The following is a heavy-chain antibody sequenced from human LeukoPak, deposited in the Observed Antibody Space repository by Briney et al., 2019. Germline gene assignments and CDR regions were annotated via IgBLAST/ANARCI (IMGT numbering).Heavy chain of an antibody. CDR3: ARVYYDISPANYAHNFYLDY. CDR1: GASIGSGGYY. D-gene: IGHD3-9*01. Sequence: TSETLSLTCTVSGASIGSGGYYWSWVRQHPGKGLEWIGNIYYTGDAYYNPSLKSRVSIFVDPSKNQFSLKLRSVTVADTAFYYCARVYYDISPANYAHNFYLDYWGQGTLVTVAS. V-gene: IGHV4-31*03. CDR2: IYYTGDA. J-gene: IGHJ4*02.